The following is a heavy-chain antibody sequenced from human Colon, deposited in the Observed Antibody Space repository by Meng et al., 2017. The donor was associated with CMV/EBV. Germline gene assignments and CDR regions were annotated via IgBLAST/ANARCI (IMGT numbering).Heavy chain of an antibody. J-gene: IGHJ5*02. V-gene: IGHV3-23*01. D-gene: IGHD6-19*01. CDR3: ARPGLTVAGTRWFDP. CDR1: GFTFSNYA. CDR2: IGADGAGI. Sequence: GGSLSLTCAASGFTFSNYAMSWVRQAPGKGLEWVSAIGADGAGIFYADSVKGRFTISEDNSKNTLFLQMNNLRAEDTALYYCARPGLTVAGTRWFDPWGQGTLVTVSS.